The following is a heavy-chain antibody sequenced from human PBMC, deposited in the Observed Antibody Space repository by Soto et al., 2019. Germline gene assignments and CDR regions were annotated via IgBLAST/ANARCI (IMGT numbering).Heavy chain of an antibody. Sequence: GGSLRLSCSVSGFTFSSYAMHWVRQAPGKGLEYVSSISSDGRPTYYADSVKGRFTISRDNSKNTLYLQMSSLKAEDTAVYYCVKDRYVDYWGQGTMVTVSS. J-gene: IGHJ4*02. CDR1: GFTFSSYA. V-gene: IGHV3-64D*06. CDR2: ISSDGRPT. CDR3: VKDRYVDY.